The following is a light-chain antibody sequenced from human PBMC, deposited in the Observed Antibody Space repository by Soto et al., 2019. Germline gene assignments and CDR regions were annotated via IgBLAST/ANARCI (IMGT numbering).Light chain of an antibody. CDR1: QSISSW. V-gene: IGKV1-39*01. J-gene: IGKJ2*01. CDR2: AAS. CDR3: QQSYSTPMYT. Sequence: DIQMTQSPSTLSASVGDRVTITCRASQSISSWLAWYQQKPGTAPKLLIYAASSLQSGVPSRFSGRGSGTDFTLTISSLQPEDFATYYCQQSYSTPMYTFGQGTKVDIK.